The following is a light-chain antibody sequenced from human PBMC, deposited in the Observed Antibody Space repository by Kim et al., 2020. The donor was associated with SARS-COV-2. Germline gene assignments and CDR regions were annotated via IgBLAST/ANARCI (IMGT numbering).Light chain of an antibody. CDR3: ETWDNNTRV. CDR2: LEGSGNS. CDR1: SGHSSYI. V-gene: IGLV4-60*03. J-gene: IGLJ3*02. Sequence: SVKRTCTLSSGHSSYIIAWHQQQPGKAPRYLMKLEGSGNSNKGSGVPDRFSGSSSGADRYLTISNLQSEDEADYYCETWDNNTRVFGGGTQLTVL.